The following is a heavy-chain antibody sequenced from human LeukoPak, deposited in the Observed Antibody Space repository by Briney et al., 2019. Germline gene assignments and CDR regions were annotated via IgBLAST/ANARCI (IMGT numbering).Heavy chain of an antibody. J-gene: IGHJ5*02. CDR1: GGSISSYY. CDR2: INHSGST. V-gene: IGHV4-34*01. CDR3: ARGSYCSSTSCYGGGDWFDP. D-gene: IGHD2-2*01. Sequence: SETLSLTCIVSGGSISSYYWSWIRQPPGKGLEWIGEINHSGSTDYNPSLKSRVTISVDTSKNQFSLKLSSVTAADTAVYYCARGSYCSSTSCYGGGDWFDPWGQGTLVTVSS.